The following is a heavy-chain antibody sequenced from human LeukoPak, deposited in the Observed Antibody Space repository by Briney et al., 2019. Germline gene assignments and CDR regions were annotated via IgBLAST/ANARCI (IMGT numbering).Heavy chain of an antibody. Sequence: SETLTLTCAVYGGSFRGYYWTWVRQSPGKGLECIGRIDDSGDAKYNPTLKSRVTISVDTSKNQFSLKLTSVTAADTAVYSCARERKATVTLTVPLSRPKRGGYMDVWGTGTTVAVSS. J-gene: IGHJ6*03. CDR3: ARERKATVTLTVPLSRPKRGGYMDV. V-gene: IGHV4-34*01. CDR1: GGSFRGYY. D-gene: IGHD5-24*01. CDR2: IDDSGDA.